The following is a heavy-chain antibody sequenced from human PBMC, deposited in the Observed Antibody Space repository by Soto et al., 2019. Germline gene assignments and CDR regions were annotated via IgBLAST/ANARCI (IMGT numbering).Heavy chain of an antibody. Sequence: QLQLQESGPGLVKPSETLSLTCTVSGASISNNNYYWGWVRQPPGKGLEWIGSVYYDGTTYYNPSLKNRVIISVDTSKNQFSLKLSSVTAADTAVYYCSSHHADYADYFAYYGLDVWGRGTPVTVSS. CDR1: GASISNNNYY. J-gene: IGHJ6*02. CDR2: VYYDGTT. V-gene: IGHV4-39*01. D-gene: IGHD4-17*01. CDR3: SSHHADYADYFAYYGLDV.